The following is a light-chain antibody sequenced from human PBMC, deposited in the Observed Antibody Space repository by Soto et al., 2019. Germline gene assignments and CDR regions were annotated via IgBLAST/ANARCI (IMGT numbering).Light chain of an antibody. CDR1: SSDVGSYNL. J-gene: IGLJ7*01. Sequence: QSALTQPASVSGSPGQSITISCTGTSSDVGSYNLVSWYQQHPGKAPKLMIYEGSKRPSGVSSRFSGSKSGNTASLAISGLQSEDEADYYCATWDDSLNGPVFGGGTQLTVL. CDR3: ATWDDSLNGPV. V-gene: IGLV2-14*02. CDR2: EGS.